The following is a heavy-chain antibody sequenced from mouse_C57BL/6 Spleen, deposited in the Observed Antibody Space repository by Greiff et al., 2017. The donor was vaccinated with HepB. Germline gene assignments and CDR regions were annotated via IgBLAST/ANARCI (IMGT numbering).Heavy chain of an antibody. Sequence: VQLQQSGAELARPGASVKLSCEASGYTFTSYGISWVKQRTGQGLEWIGEIYPRSGNTYYNEKFKGKATLTADKSSSTAYMELRSLTSEDSAVYFCASAEIYDGYYWFAYWGQGTLVTVSA. J-gene: IGHJ3*01. D-gene: IGHD2-3*01. CDR3: ASAEIYDGYYWFAY. CDR1: GYTFTSYG. V-gene: IGHV1-81*01. CDR2: IYPRSGNT.